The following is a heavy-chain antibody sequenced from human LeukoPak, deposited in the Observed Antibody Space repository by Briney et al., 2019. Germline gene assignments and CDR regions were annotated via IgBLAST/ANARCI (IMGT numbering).Heavy chain of an antibody. J-gene: IGHJ5*02. D-gene: IGHD3-10*01. CDR2: ISWNSGSI. Sequence: PGGSLRLSCAASGFTFDDYAMHWVRQAPGKGLEWVSGISWNSGSIGYADSVKGRFTISRDNAKNSLYLQMNSLRAEDTALYYCAKGRTLLWFGELSWFDPWGLGTLVTVSS. CDR1: GFTFDDYA. V-gene: IGHV3-9*01. CDR3: AKGRTLLWFGELSWFDP.